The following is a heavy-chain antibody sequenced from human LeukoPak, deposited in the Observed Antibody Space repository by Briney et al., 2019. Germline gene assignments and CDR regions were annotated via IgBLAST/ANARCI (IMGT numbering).Heavy chain of an antibody. D-gene: IGHD2-2*01. CDR2: INHSGST. CDR3: ASVKKGKYCSSTSCPGPFDY. Sequence: SETLSLTCAVYGGSFSGYYWSWIRQPPGKGLEWIWEINHSGSTNYNPSLKSRVTISVDTSKDQFSLKLSSVTAADTAVYYCASVKKGKYCSSTSCPGPFDYWGQGTLVTVSS. CDR1: GGSFSGYY. J-gene: IGHJ4*02. V-gene: IGHV4-34*01.